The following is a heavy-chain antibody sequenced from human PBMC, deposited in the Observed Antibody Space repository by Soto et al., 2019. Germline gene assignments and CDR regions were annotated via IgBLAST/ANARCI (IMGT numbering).Heavy chain of an antibody. J-gene: IGHJ6*02. CDR1: GFTFSSYG. Sequence: VGSLRLSCAASGFTFSSYGMHWVRQAPGKGLEWVAVISYDGSNKYYADSVKGRFTISRDNSKNTLYLQMNSLRAEDTAVYYCAKDRRTIFGVVIIPDYYYGMDVWGQGTTVTVSS. CDR3: AKDRRTIFGVVIIPDYYYGMDV. V-gene: IGHV3-30*18. D-gene: IGHD3-3*01. CDR2: ISYDGSNK.